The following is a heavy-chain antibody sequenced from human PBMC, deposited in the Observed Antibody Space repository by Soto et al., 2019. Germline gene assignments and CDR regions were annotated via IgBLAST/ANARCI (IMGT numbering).Heavy chain of an antibody. D-gene: IGHD2-15*01. CDR2: ISYDGSNK. CDR3: AKDPEGLFYYYGMDV. Sequence: SLRLSCAASGFTFSSYGLHGVRQAPGKGLEWVAVISYDGSNKYYADSVKGRFTISRDNSKNTLYLQMNSLRAEDTAVYYCAKDPEGLFYYYGMDVWGQGTTVTVSS. CDR1: GFTFSSYG. V-gene: IGHV3-30*18. J-gene: IGHJ6*02.